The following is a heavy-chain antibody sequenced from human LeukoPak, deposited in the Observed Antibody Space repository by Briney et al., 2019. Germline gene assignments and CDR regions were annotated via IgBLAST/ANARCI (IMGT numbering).Heavy chain of an antibody. Sequence: PGGSLRLSCAASGFTFSSYSMNWVRQAPGKGLEWVSSISSSSSYIYYADSVKGRFTISRDNAKNSLYLQMNSLRAEDTAVYYCARGFLGSYYDILTGYYNPPTSTYFDYWGQGTLVIVSS. CDR3: ARGFLGSYYDILTGYYNPPTSTYFDY. J-gene: IGHJ4*02. CDR2: ISSSSSYI. V-gene: IGHV3-21*01. CDR1: GFTFSSYS. D-gene: IGHD3-9*01.